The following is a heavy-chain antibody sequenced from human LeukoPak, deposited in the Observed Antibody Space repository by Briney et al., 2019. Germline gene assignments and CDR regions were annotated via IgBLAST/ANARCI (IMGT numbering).Heavy chain of an antibody. D-gene: IGHD3-22*01. CDR1: GGTFSSYA. J-gene: IGHJ4*01. V-gene: IGHV1-69*05. Sequence: SVKVSCKASGGTFSSYAISWVGQAPGQGGEWMGRIIPIFGTANYAQKFQGRVTITTDESTSTAYMELSSLRSEDTAVYYCARDRRRYYYDSSGYYGFDYWGQGTLVTVSS. CDR2: IIPIFGTA. CDR3: ARDRRRYYYDSSGYYGFDY.